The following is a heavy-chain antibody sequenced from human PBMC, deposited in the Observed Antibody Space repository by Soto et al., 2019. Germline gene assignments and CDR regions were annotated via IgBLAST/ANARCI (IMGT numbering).Heavy chain of an antibody. J-gene: IGHJ4*02. CDR3: ASSKGYDFWSGPQGFDY. Sequence: EVQLVESGGGLVQPGRSLRLSCAASEFTFDDYAMHWVRQAPGKGLEWVSGISWNSGSIGYADSVKGRFTISRDNAKNSLYLQMNSLRAEDTALYYCASSKGYDFWSGPQGFDYRGQGTLVTVSS. CDR2: ISWNSGSI. V-gene: IGHV3-9*01. D-gene: IGHD3-3*01. CDR1: EFTFDDYA.